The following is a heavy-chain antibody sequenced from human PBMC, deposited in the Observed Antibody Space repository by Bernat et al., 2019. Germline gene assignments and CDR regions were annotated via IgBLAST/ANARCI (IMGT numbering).Heavy chain of an antibody. V-gene: IGHV3-23*01. CDR1: GFTFSTYT. CDR3: AKDWTPDGASDFDS. J-gene: IGHJ4*02. CDR2: IIGGDGEP. Sequence: EVQRLESGGGLVQPGGSLRLSCAASGFTFSTYTMNWVRQAPGKGLEWVSGIIGGDGEPYYADSVKGRFTVSRDNSKNTLYLQMSSLRVEDTAVYDCAKDWTPDGASDFDSWGQGPLVTLFS. D-gene: IGHD3/OR15-3a*01.